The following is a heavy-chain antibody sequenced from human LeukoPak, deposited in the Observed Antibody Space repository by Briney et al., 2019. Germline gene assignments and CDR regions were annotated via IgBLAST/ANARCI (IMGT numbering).Heavy chain of an antibody. CDR1: GFTFRSYG. CDR3: SKASTYYDILTGYFDY. D-gene: IGHD3-9*01. CDR2: LRYDGSNE. J-gene: IGHJ4*02. V-gene: IGHV3-30*02. Sequence: PGGSLRLFCAASGFTFRSYGMHWVRQAPGKGLEWVAFLRYDGSNEHYAYSVKGRFTISRDNSKNTLYLQMNSLRAEDTAVYYFSKASTYYDILTGYFDYWGQGTLVTVSS.